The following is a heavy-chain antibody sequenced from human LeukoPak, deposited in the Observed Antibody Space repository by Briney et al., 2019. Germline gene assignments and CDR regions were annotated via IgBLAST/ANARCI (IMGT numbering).Heavy chain of an antibody. Sequence: GASLKISCKGSGYTFTNYWIGWVRQMPGKGLEWRGIIYTGDSDTRYSPSFQGQVTISADKSISTAYLQWSSLKASDTAMYYCARHQFSSTSSSMDVWGKGTTVTVSS. J-gene: IGHJ6*03. D-gene: IGHD2-2*01. CDR1: GYTFTNYW. CDR3: ARHQFSSTSSSMDV. CDR2: IYTGDSDT. V-gene: IGHV5-51*01.